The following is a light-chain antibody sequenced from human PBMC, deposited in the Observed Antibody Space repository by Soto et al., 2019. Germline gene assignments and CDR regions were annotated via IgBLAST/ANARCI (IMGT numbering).Light chain of an antibody. CDR3: QTWGTGIVV. J-gene: IGLJ2*01. CDR2: LNSDGSH. V-gene: IGLV4-69*01. Sequence: QSVLTQSPSASASLGASVKLTCTLSSGHSSYAIAWHQQQPEKGPRYLMKLNSDGSHREGDGIPDRFSGSSSGAERYLTISCLQSEDEADYYCQTWGTGIVVFGGGTKVTVL. CDR1: SGHSSYA.